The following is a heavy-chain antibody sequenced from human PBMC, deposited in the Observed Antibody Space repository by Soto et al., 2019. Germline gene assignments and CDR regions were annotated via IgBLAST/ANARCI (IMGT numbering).Heavy chain of an antibody. V-gene: IGHV1-18*01. CDR1: GYTFNTYG. D-gene: IGHD3-3*01. CDR3: ARDPHEFWTSYWFDP. Sequence: ASVKVSCKTSGYTFNTYGINWVRQAPGQGLELMGWISAYDGKTTYAEKFQGRVTLTTDTSTSTAYMELRSLRSDDAAIYYCARDPHEFWTSYWFDPWGQGTPVTVSS. CDR2: ISAYDGKT. J-gene: IGHJ5*02.